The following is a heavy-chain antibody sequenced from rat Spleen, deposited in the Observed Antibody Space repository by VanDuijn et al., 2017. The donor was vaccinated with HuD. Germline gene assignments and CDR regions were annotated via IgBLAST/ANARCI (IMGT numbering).Heavy chain of an antibody. CDR3: TRGNYGYYYFDY. V-gene: IGHV5-31*01. Sequence: EVQLVESGGGLVQPGRSLKLSCVASGFTFNNYWMTWIRQAPGKGLAWVASITNTGGSTYYPDSVKGRFTISRDNAKSTLYLQMNSLRSEDTATYYCTRGNYGYYYFDYWGQGVMVTVSS. CDR2: ITNTGGST. D-gene: IGHD1-7*01. CDR1: GFTFNNYW. J-gene: IGHJ2*01.